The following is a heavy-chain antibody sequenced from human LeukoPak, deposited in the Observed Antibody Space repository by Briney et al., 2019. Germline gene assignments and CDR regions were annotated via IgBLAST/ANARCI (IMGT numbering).Heavy chain of an antibody. CDR2: ISSSSDYT. D-gene: IGHD6-13*01. CDR3: AKYRSSSREGDFDY. V-gene: IGHV3-11*06. Sequence: GGSLRLSCAASGFTFSDYYMSWIRQAPGKGLEWISYISSSSDYTNYADSVKGRFTISRDNAKNSLYLQMNSLRAEDTAVYYCAKYRSSSREGDFDYWGQGTLVIVSS. J-gene: IGHJ4*02. CDR1: GFTFSDYY.